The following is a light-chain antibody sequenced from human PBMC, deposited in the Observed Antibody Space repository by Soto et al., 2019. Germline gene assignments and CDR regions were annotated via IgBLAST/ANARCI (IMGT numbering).Light chain of an antibody. CDR3: SSYTSSTTSRI. Sequence: QSVLTQPASVSGSPGQSITISCTGTISDIGTYNYVSWYQQYPGKAPKLMIYEVSNRPSGISYRFSGSKSGNTASLTISGLQAEDEADYYCSSYTSSTTSRIFGGGTKLTVL. CDR1: ISDIGTYNY. CDR2: EVS. V-gene: IGLV2-14*01. J-gene: IGLJ2*01.